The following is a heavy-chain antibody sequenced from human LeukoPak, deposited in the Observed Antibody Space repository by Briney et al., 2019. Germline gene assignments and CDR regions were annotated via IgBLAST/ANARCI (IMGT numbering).Heavy chain of an antibody. J-gene: IGHJ4*02. CDR2: IYTSGST. CDR3: ARGEMATTPFDY. D-gene: IGHD5-24*01. Sequence: SETLSLTCTVSGGSISSGCYYWSWIRQPAGEGLEWVGRIYTSGSTNYNPSLKSRVTISVDTSKNQFSLKLSSVTAADTAVYYCARGEMATTPFDYWGQGTLVTVSS. CDR1: GGSISSGCYY. V-gene: IGHV4-61*02.